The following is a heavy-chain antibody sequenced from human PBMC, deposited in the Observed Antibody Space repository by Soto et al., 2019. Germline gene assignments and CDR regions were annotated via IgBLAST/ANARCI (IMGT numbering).Heavy chain of an antibody. CDR1: GYTFTGYY. V-gene: IGHV1-2*02. CDR3: ARGHYDILTGYSDAFDI. Sequence: QVQLVQSGAEVKKPGASVKVSCKASGYTFTGYYMHWVRQAPGQGLEWMGWINPNSGGTNYAQKFQGRVTMTRDTSIRTAYMELSRLRSDDTAVYYCARGHYDILTGYSDAFDIWGQGTMVTVSS. D-gene: IGHD3-9*01. CDR2: INPNSGGT. J-gene: IGHJ3*02.